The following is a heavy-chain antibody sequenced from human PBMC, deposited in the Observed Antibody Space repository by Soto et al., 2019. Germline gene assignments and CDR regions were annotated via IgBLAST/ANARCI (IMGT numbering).Heavy chain of an antibody. CDR2: ISVHNGNT. CDR1: GYTFTSYG. J-gene: IGHJ4*02. Sequence: QVQLVQSGAEVKKPGASVKVSCKASGYTFTSYGISWVRQAPGQGLEWMGWISVHNGNTNYAQKLQDRVTMTTDTSTSTAYRELRSLRSDDTAVYYCAREAHGGSDDYWGQGTLVTVSS. D-gene: IGHD2-15*01. CDR3: AREAHGGSDDY. V-gene: IGHV1-18*01.